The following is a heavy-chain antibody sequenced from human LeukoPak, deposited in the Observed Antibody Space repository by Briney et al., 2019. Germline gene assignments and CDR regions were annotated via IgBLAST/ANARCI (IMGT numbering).Heavy chain of an antibody. CDR3: ARDYYDSSGYYSAGD. D-gene: IGHD3-22*01. J-gene: IGHJ4*02. V-gene: IGHV3-30*04. Sequence: GGSLRLSCAASGFTFSSYAMHWVRQAPGKGLECLAVISYDGSNKYYADSLKGRFTISRDNSKNTLYLQMNSLRAEDTAVHYCARDYYDSSGYYSAGDWGQGTLVTVSS. CDR2: ISYDGSNK. CDR1: GFTFSSYA.